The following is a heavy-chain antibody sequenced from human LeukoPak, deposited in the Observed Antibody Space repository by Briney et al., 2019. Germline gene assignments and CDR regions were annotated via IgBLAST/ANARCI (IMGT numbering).Heavy chain of an antibody. Sequence: GGSLRLSCSASGFTFSNYSMSWVRQVPEKGLEWVSVVSDSGGSTNYADSVKGRFTFSRDNSKSTLYLQMNTLRAEDRATYYCAKAFDRGIRAFDWWGQGNLVTVSS. CDR1: GFTFSNYS. CDR3: AKAFDRGIRAFDW. J-gene: IGHJ4*02. V-gene: IGHV3-23*01. D-gene: IGHD3-9*01. CDR2: VSDSGGST.